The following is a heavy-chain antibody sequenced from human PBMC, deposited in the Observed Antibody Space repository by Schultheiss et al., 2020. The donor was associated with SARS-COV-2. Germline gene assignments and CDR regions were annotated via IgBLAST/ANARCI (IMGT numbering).Heavy chain of an antibody. Sequence: SETLSLTCTVSGGSISSSSYYWSWIRQPAGKGLEWIGRIYTSGSTNYNPSLKSRVTISVDTSKNQFSLKLSSVTAADTAVYYCARRDGKQPRWGQGTLVTVSS. CDR1: GGSISSSSYY. CDR2: IYTSGST. J-gene: IGHJ4*02. D-gene: IGHD1/OR15-1a*01. CDR3: ARRDGKQPR. V-gene: IGHV4-61*02.